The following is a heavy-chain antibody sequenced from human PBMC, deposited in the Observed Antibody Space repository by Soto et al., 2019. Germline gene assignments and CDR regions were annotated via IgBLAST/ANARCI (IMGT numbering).Heavy chain of an antibody. Sequence: PSETLSLTCTVSGDSISTRSNYWAWIRQPPGKGLEWIGSIYNTGGTYYNPSLKSRVTLFLDTSKNQFSLNLNSVTAADTAVYYCAREGPPIRAHNPPEYFQHWGQGTPVTVSS. J-gene: IGHJ1*01. CDR2: IYNTGGT. V-gene: IGHV4-39*02. CDR3: AREGPPIRAHNPPEYFQH. CDR1: GDSISTRSNY. D-gene: IGHD2-21*01.